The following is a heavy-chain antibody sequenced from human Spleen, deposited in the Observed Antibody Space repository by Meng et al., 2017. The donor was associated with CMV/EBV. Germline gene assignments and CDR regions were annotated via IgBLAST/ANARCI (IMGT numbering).Heavy chain of an antibody. CDR2: IRYDGSNE. CDR3: AKVGDLGY. V-gene: IGHV3-30*02. J-gene: IGHJ4*02. D-gene: IGHD3-16*01. CDR1: GFTFSTYA. Sequence: GESLKISCAASGFTFSTYAMHWVRQAPGKGLEWVAFIRYDGSNEFYADSVKGRFTISRDNSKNTLFLQMNSLRPEDTAVYYCAKVGDLGYWGQGTLVTVSS.